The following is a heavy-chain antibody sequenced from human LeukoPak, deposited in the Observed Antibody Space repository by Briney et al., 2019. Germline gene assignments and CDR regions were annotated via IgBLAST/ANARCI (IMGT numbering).Heavy chain of an antibody. CDR2: IIPILGIA. J-gene: IGHJ5*02. V-gene: IGHV1-69*04. CDR1: GGTLSSYA. CDR3: ARDGLAPTKNWFDP. Sequence: SSVKLSCKASGGTLSSYAISWVRQAPGQGLEWMGRIIPILGIANYAQKFQGRVTITADKSTSTAYMELSSLRSEDTAVYYCARDGLAPTKNWFDPWGQGTLVTVSS.